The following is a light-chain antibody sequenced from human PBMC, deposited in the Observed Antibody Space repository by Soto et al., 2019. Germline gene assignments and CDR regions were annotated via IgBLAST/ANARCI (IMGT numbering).Light chain of an antibody. Sequence: DIQMTQSPSSLSASVGDRVTITCRASQSISSYLNWYQQKPGKAPKLLIYAASSLQSGVPSRFSGSGSGTDFTLTISSLQPEDFATYYCQPRRTFGQGTKVEI. J-gene: IGKJ1*01. CDR3: QPRRT. V-gene: IGKV1-39*01. CDR1: QSISSY. CDR2: AAS.